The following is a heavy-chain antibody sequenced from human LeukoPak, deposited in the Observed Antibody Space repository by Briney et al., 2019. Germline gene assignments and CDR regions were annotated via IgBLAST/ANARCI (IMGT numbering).Heavy chain of an antibody. D-gene: IGHD2-2*01. V-gene: IGHV4-31*03. Sequence: SQTLSLTCTVSGGSISSGGYYWSWIRQHPGKGLEWIGYIYYSGSTYYNPSLKSRVTISVDTSKNQFSLKLSSVTAADTAVYYCARDIPYCSSTSCYSSYYGMDVWGQGTTVTVSS. CDR3: ARDIPYCSSTSCYSSYYGMDV. CDR2: IYYSGST. CDR1: GGSISSGGYY. J-gene: IGHJ6*02.